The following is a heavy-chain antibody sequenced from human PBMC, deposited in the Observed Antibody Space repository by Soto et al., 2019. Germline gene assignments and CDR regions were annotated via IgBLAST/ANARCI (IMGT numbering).Heavy chain of an antibody. J-gene: IGHJ4*02. CDR3: ARYLNEPSSGYHHTWFDY. CDR1: GYTFTSYG. CDR2: ISAYNGNT. Sequence: QVQLVQSGAEVKKPGASVKVSCKASGYTFTSYGISWVRQAPGQGLEWMGWISAYNGNTNYAQKLQGRVTMTTDTTTSTAYMELSRLSTDDTAVYYCARYLNEPSSGYHHTWFDYWGQGTLFTVSS. V-gene: IGHV1-18*01. D-gene: IGHD3-22*01.